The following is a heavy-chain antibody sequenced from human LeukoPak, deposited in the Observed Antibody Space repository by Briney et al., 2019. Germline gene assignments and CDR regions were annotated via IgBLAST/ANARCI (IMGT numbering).Heavy chain of an antibody. J-gene: IGHJ4*02. V-gene: IGHV4-39*01. CDR2: LYYTGAP. CDR1: VGSIRSSKHY. Sequence: PSETLSLTSTVPVGSIRSSKHYWGWIRQPPGEGLEWIASLYYTGAPYYNPSLRTRVTISVDTSKNQFTLKLTSVTPADTTLYYCAKLSIYSNSPDLWGQGTLVTVSS. CDR3: AKLSIYSNSPDL. D-gene: IGHD6-6*01.